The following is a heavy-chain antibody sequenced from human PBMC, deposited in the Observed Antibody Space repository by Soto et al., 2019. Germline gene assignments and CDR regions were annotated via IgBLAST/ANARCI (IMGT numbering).Heavy chain of an antibody. CDR1: GFTVSSNY. D-gene: IGHD4-17*01. CDR3: ARDRTDYGEGPSYYGMDV. J-gene: IGHJ6*02. V-gene: IGHV3-53*01. CDR2: IYSGGST. Sequence: EVQLVESGGGLIQPGGSLRLSCAASGFTVSSNYMSWVRQAPGKGLEWVSVIYSGGSTYYADSVKGRFTISRDNSKNTLYLQMNSLRAEDTAVYYCARDRTDYGEGPSYYGMDVWGQGTTVTVSS.